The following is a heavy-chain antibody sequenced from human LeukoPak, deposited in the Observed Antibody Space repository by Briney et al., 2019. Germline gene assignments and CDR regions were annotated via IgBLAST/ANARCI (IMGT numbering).Heavy chain of an antibody. Sequence: SETLPSPALSLVAPSVVTTGAGSGSPQGRDWSDSGSTNYNPSLKSRVTISVDTSKNQFSLKLSSVTAADTAVYYCARVYERVLGYGDHYFDYWGQGTLVTVSS. V-gene: IGHV4-59*01. CDR1: VAPSVVTT. CDR2: SGST. CDR3: ARVYERVLGYGDHYFDY. D-gene: IGHD4-17*01. J-gene: IGHJ4*02.